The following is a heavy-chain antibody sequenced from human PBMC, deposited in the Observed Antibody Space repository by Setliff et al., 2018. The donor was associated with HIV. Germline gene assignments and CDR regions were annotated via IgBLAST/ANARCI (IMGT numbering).Heavy chain of an antibody. D-gene: IGHD5-18*01. V-gene: IGHV3-74*03. J-gene: IGHJ4*02. CDR3: ARGGRYSFDPLEY. CDR1: GFTLSNTY. CDR2: LHGDGTAT. Sequence: PGGSLRLSCAASGFTLSNTYMAWVRQGPGRELVWVSRLHGDGTATTYADSVRGRFTASRDSAKNTLYLQMNRLRAEDTAIYYCARGGRYSFDPLEYWGQGVLVTVSS.